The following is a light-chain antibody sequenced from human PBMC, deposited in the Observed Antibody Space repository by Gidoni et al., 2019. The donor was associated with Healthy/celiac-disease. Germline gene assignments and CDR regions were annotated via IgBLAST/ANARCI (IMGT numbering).Light chain of an antibody. CDR2: GAS. CDR3: QQYGSSSWT. Sequence: EIVLTQSPGTLSLSPWERATLSCRASQSVSSSYLAWYQQKPGQAPRLLIYGASSRATGIPDRFSGSGSGTDFTLTISRLEPVDFAVYYCQQYGSSSWTFGQGTKVEIK. J-gene: IGKJ1*01. CDR1: QSVSSSY. V-gene: IGKV3-20*01.